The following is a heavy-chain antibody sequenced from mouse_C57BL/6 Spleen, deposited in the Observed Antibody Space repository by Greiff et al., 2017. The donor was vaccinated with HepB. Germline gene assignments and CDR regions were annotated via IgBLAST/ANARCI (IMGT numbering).Heavy chain of an antibody. Sequence: QVQLKQSGAELVKPGASVKISCKASGYAFSSYWMNWVKQRPGKGLEWIGQIYPGDGDTNYNGKFKGKATLTADKSSSTAYMQLSSLTSEDSAVYFCARGTGTRYAMDYWGQGTSVTVSS. CDR3: ARGTGTRYAMDY. V-gene: IGHV1-80*01. D-gene: IGHD4-1*01. J-gene: IGHJ4*01. CDR1: GYAFSSYW. CDR2: IYPGDGDT.